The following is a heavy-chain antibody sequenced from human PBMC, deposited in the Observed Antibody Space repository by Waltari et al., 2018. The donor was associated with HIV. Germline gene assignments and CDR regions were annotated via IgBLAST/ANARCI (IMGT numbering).Heavy chain of an antibody. V-gene: IGHV4-61*08. CDR3: AKVARTAQSWYFDL. J-gene: IGHJ2*01. CDR1: GDSVSSGDHY. CDR2: VYYSVST. Sequence: QVQLQESGPGPGPGLVKPSETLSLNCTVSGDSVSSGDHYWSWIRQPPGQGLEWMGYVYYSVSTSDNPSLQSRASVSWDTSKSQYSRTLISLTAADTSIYYCAKVARTAQSWYFDLWGRGTLVTVSS.